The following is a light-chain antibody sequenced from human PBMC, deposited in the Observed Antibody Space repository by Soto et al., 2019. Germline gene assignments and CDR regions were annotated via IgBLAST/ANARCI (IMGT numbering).Light chain of an antibody. Sequence: QSALTQPASVSGSPGQSITISCTGTSSDVGGYNYVSWYQQHPGKAPKLMIYEVSHRPSGVSTRFSGSKSGNTASLTISGLQPEDEADYYFSSYTSSFTYVFGTGTKLTVL. CDR1: SSDVGGYNY. V-gene: IGLV2-14*01. CDR3: SSYTSSFTYV. CDR2: EVS. J-gene: IGLJ1*01.